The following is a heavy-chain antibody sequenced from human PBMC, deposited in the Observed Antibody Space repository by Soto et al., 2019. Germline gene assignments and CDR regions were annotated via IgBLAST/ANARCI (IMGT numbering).Heavy chain of an antibody. CDR3: ARQTSGYSYGYRYYYYYMDV. CDR1: GGSISSYY. D-gene: IGHD5-18*01. J-gene: IGHJ6*03. CDR2: IYYSGST. Sequence: SETLSLTCTVSGGSISSYYWSWIRQPPGKGLEWIGYIYYSGSTNYNPSLKSRVTISVDTSKNQFSLKLSSVTAADTAVYYCARQTSGYSYGYRYYYYYMDVWGKGTTVTVSS. V-gene: IGHV4-59*08.